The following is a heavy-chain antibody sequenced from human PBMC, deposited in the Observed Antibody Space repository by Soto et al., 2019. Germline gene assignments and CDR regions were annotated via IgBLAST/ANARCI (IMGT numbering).Heavy chain of an antibody. D-gene: IGHD1-26*01. CDR3: ASSIGEPDYYSYYYYGMDV. CDR1: GGTFSSYA. V-gene: IGHV1-69*01. Sequence: QVQLGQAGAEVTKPGSSVTVSCKVSGGTFSSYAISWVRQAPGQGLEWMGGIIPIFGTANYAQQFQGRVTITADECTSTAYMELSSLRSEDTTVYYCASSIGEPDYYSYYYYGMDVWGQGTTVTV. J-gene: IGHJ6*02. CDR2: IIPIFGTA.